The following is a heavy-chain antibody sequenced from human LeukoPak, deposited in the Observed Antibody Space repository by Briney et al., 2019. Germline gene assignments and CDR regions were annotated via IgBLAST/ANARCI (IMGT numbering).Heavy chain of an antibody. CDR2: ISSSGSTI. J-gene: IGHJ6*02. V-gene: IGHV3-48*03. CDR1: GFTFSSYE. D-gene: IGHD3-22*01. Sequence: GGSLRLSCAASGFTFSSYEMNWVRQAPGKGLEWVSYISSSGSTIYYADSVKGRFTISRDNAKNSLYLQINSLRAEDTAVYYCARDSVWYDSSNGMDVWGQGTTVTVSS. CDR3: ARDSVWYDSSNGMDV.